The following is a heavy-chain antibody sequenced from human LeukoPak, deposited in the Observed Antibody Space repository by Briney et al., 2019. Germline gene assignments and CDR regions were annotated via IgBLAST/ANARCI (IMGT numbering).Heavy chain of an antibody. Sequence: ASVKVSCKASGYTFTNYGISWVRQAPGQGLEWMAWISTYGHDTNYAQKFRGRVTMTTDTSTSTAYMELRSLGSDDTAVYYCVRDYFCSGGTCDDCFDPWGQGTLVTVSS. D-gene: IGHD2-15*01. V-gene: IGHV1-18*01. J-gene: IGHJ5*02. CDR2: ISTYGHDT. CDR3: VRDYFCSGGTCDDCFDP. CDR1: GYTFTNYG.